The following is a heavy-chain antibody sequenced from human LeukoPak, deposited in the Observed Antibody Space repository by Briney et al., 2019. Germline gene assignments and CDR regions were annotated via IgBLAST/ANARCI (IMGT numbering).Heavy chain of an antibody. V-gene: IGHV3-7*01. CDR2: IKQDGSEK. J-gene: IGHJ4*02. D-gene: IGHD2-2*01. CDR1: GLTFSSYW. CDR3: ARVRIVVVPAAMHGGFDY. Sequence: TGGSLRLSCAASGLTFSSYWMSWVRQAPGKGLEWVANIKQDGSEKYYVDSVKGRFTISRDNAKNSPYLQMNSLRAEDTAVYYCARVRIVVVPAAMHGGFDYWGQGTLVTVSS.